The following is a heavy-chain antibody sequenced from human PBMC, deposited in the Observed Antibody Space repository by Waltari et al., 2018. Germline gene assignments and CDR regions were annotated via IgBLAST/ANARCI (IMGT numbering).Heavy chain of an antibody. D-gene: IGHD6-6*01. J-gene: IGHJ4*02. Sequence: EVQLVESGGGLVKPGGSLRLSCSAPGFTFSSYSMNWVRQAPGKGLEWVSSISSSSSYIYYADSVKGRFTISRDNAKNSLYLQMNSLRAEDTAVYYCARDMIIAARTSDYWGQGTLVTVSS. V-gene: IGHV3-21*03. CDR2: ISSSSSYI. CDR3: ARDMIIAARTSDY. CDR1: GFTFSSYS.